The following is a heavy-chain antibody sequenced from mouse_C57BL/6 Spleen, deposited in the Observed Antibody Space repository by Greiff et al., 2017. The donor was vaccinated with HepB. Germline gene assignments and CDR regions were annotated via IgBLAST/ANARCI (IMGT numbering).Heavy chain of an antibody. D-gene: IGHD1-1*01. Sequence: VQLQQSGAELARPGASVKLSCKASGYTFTSYGISWVKQRTGQGLEWIGEIYPRSGNTYYNEKFKGKATLTADKSSSTAYMELRSLTSEDSAVYFCAKGDYYGSSGFAYWGQGTLVTVSA. J-gene: IGHJ3*01. CDR1: GYTFTSYG. V-gene: IGHV1-81*01. CDR3: AKGDYYGSSGFAY. CDR2: IYPRSGNT.